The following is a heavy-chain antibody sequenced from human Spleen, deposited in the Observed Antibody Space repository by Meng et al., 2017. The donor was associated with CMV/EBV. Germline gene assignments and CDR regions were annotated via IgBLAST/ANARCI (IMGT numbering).Heavy chain of an antibody. V-gene: IGHV3-30-3*01. Sequence: LSLTCAASGFTFSSYAMHWVRQAPGKGLEWVAVISYDGSNKYYADSVKGRFTISRDNSKNTLYLQMNSLRAEDTAVYYCARVRYSSSWQDYYYYGMDVWGQGTTVTVSS. J-gene: IGHJ6*02. CDR1: GFTFSSYA. CDR2: ISYDGSNK. CDR3: ARVRYSSSWQDYYYYGMDV. D-gene: IGHD6-13*01.